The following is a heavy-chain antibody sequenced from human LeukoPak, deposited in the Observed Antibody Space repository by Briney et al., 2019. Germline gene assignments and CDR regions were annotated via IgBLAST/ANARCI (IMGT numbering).Heavy chain of an antibody. CDR2: ISYDGSNK. D-gene: IGHD5-12*01. CDR1: GFTFNNYG. J-gene: IGHJ4*02. Sequence: GGSLRLSCAASGFTFNNYGMHWVRQAPGKGLEWVAFISYDGSNKYYADSVKGRFTISRDNSKNTLYLQMNSLRAEDTAVYYCAKLYLARSYFDYWGQGTLVTVSS. V-gene: IGHV3-30*18. CDR3: AKLYLARSYFDY.